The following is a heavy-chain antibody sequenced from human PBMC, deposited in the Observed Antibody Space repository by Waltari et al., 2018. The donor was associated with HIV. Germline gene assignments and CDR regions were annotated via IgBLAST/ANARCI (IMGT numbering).Heavy chain of an antibody. CDR1: GFTFSSYA. J-gene: IGHJ3*02. CDR2: ISYDENNK. V-gene: IGHV3-30*01. D-gene: IGHD3-10*02. CDR3: TKTSGAATMWDSFDI. Sequence: QVQLVESGGGVVQPGRSLRLSCAASGFTFSSYAMHWVRQAPGKATEWLTVISYDENNKYYANSVEGRFTISRDNSLNTLFLHMNSLRPEDTAVYYCTKTSGAATMWDSFDIWGQGTMVTVSS.